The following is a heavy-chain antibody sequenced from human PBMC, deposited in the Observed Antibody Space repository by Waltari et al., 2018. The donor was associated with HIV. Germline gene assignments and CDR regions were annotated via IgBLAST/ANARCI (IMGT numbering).Heavy chain of an antibody. D-gene: IGHD2-21*01. J-gene: IGHJ3*01. V-gene: IGHV1-46*01. Sequence: QVHLVQSGAGVQKPVASVKTSCTTSGASLPSPYHTLSRNALCPAAVRQARGQWFVGMGIINRTDGRTTFSQHVLGRISMTRDTPRSTVYMELQSVQPDDTATYYCARVHCGGGGCQWAFDVWGQGTKVTVS. CDR1: GASLPSPYHTLSRNAL. CDR2: INRTDGRT. CDR3: ARVHCGGGGCQWAFDV.